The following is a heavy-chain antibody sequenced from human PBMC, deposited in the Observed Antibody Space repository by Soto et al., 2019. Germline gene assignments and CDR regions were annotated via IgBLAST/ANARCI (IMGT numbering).Heavy chain of an antibody. Sequence: ESVGDLVQPGGSLRLSCAASGFTFNAYAMTWVRQAPGKGLEWVSAIGGSGGNRYYAASVKGRFTISRDNSKDTLDLQMNRLRVEDTAVYYCARVASDYINSIDHWGQGILVTVSS. J-gene: IGHJ4*02. V-gene: IGHV3-23*01. CDR1: GFTFNAYA. CDR2: IGGSGGNR. D-gene: IGHD4-4*01. CDR3: ARVASDYINSIDH.